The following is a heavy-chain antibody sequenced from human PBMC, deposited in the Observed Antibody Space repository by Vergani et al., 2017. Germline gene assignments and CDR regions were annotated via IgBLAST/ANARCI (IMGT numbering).Heavy chain of an antibody. CDR2: IYTSGAT. V-gene: IGHV4-61*02. CDR1: GGSFSTGGQS. CDR3: ARFSRPYYDFWSGYYVTDYYYMDV. Sequence: QLQLQESGPGLVKPSQTLSLTCTVSGGSFSTGGQSWTWLRQSAGKGLEWIGRIYTSGATNYNPSLRSRAIMSVDASKKQFSLKLTSVTAADTAVYYCARFSRPYYDFWSGYYVTDYYYMDVWGKGTTVTVPS. J-gene: IGHJ6*03. D-gene: IGHD3-3*01.